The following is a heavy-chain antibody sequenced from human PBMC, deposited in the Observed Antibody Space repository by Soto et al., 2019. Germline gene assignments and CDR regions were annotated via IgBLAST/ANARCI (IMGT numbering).Heavy chain of an antibody. CDR2: IYYSGST. V-gene: IGHV4-59*08. J-gene: IGHJ4*02. Sequence: SETLSLTCTVSGGSISSYYWSWIRQPPGKGLEWIGYIYYSGSTNYNPSLKSRVTISVDTSKNQFSLKLSSVTAADTAVYYCARLWTHDYSFDYWGQGTLVTVSS. D-gene: IGHD2-21*01. CDR1: GGSISSYY. CDR3: ARLWTHDYSFDY.